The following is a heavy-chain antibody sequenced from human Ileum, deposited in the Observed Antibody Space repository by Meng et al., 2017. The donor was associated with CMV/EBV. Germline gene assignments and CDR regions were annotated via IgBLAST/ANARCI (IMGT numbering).Heavy chain of an antibody. V-gene: IGHV3-23*01. CDR1: GVVLNNYA. CDR2: ISGRGDVP. Sequence: GESLKISCTSSGVVLNNYAVSWVRQAPGKGLEWVSGISGRGDVPYYADSVRGRFTISRDNSQNTLYLQMRDLRADDTAIYYCAKRDFYHTTRDYYEYYFDDWGQGTQVTVSS. CDR3: AKRDFYHTTRDYYEYYFDD. J-gene: IGHJ4*02. D-gene: IGHD3-22*01.